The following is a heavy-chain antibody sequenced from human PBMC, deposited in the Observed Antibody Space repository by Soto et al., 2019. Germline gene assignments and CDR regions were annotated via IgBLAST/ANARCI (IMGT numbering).Heavy chain of an antibody. D-gene: IGHD6-13*01. V-gene: IGHV3-43*02. CDR3: AKGRIAAAGPAFDI. Sequence: GGSLRLSCAASGFTFDDYAMHWVRQAPGKGLEWVSFISGDGGSTYYADSVKGRFTISRDNSKNSLYLQMNSLRTEDTALYYCAKGRIAAAGPAFDIWGHGTMVTVSS. CDR2: ISGDGGST. J-gene: IGHJ3*02. CDR1: GFTFDDYA.